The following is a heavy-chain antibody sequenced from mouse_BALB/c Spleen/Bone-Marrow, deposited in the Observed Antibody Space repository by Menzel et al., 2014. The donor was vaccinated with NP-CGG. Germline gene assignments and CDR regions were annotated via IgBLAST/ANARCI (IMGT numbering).Heavy chain of an antibody. Sequence: EVKVVDSGGGLVQPGGSLRLSCVTSGFTFIDYYMNWVRQPPGKALEWVGFIRNKAYGYTTEYSASVKGRFTISRDNSQSILYLQMNTLRAEDSATYYCTRDMGGILFDSWGQGTTLTVSS. J-gene: IGHJ2*01. CDR3: TRDMGGILFDS. CDR2: IRNKAYGYTT. D-gene: IGHD4-1*01. V-gene: IGHV7-3*02. CDR1: GFTFIDYY.